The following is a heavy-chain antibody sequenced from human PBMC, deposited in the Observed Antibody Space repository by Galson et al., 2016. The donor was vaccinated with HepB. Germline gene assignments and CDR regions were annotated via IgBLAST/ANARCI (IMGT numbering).Heavy chain of an antibody. CDR1: GDSVYSNRAA. D-gene: IGHD6-13*01. V-gene: IGHV6-1*01. Sequence: CAISGDSVYSNRAAWNWIRQSPSRGLEWLGRTYYRSKWYNDYAVSVKSRITINPDTSKNQVSLQLNSVTPDGTAVYYCARDHGSWYTFDYWGQGTLVTVSS. J-gene: IGHJ4*02. CDR2: TYYRSKWYN. CDR3: ARDHGSWYTFDY.